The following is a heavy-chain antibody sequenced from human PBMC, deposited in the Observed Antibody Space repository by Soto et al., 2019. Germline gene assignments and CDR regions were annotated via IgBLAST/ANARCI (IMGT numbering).Heavy chain of an antibody. D-gene: IGHD3-10*01. CDR3: ARGPRGYVYYHGMDV. V-gene: IGHV4-4*07. Sequence: PSETLSLTXTVSGGSISSYYVSWIRQSAGKGLEWIGRIDTSGTTNYNPSLKSRVTMSVDASKNHFSLNLSSVTAADTAVYYCARGPRGYVYYHGMDVWGQGTTVTVSS. CDR2: IDTSGTT. J-gene: IGHJ6*02. CDR1: GGSISSYY.